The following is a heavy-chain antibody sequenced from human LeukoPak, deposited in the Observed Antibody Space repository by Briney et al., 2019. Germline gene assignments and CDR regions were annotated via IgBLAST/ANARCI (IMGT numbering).Heavy chain of an antibody. J-gene: IGHJ5*02. Sequence: SETLSLTCTVSGGSISSYYWSWIRQPPGKGLEWIGYIYYSGSTNYNPSLKSRVTISVDTSKNQFSLKLSSVTAADTAVYYCARSFVLEWLLSPGGFWFDPWGQGTLVTVSS. CDR2: IYYSGST. V-gene: IGHV4-59*01. CDR1: GGSISSYY. D-gene: IGHD3-3*01. CDR3: ARSFVLEWLLSPGGFWFDP.